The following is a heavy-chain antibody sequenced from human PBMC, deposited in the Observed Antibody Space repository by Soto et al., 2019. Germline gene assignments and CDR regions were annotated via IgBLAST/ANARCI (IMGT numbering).Heavy chain of an antibody. V-gene: IGHV1-69*08. CDR3: ARRRYCGYDCYHKHYYGMDV. CDR2: IITVLGTT. D-gene: IGHD2-21*01. Sequence: QVQLVQSGAELKKTGSSVKVSCRASGDTFSSYAVNWVRQAPGRGLEWMGRIITVLGTTDYAQNFKGRLTITAEKSTKTVYMEQSSLRSEDTAVYYCARRRYCGYDCYHKHYYGMDVWGQGTTVTVAS. J-gene: IGHJ6*02. CDR1: GDTFSSYA.